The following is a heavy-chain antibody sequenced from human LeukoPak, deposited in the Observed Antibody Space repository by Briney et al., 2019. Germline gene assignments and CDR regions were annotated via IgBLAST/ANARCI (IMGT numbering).Heavy chain of an antibody. CDR2: IYHSGST. CDR1: GYSISSGYY. Sequence: PSETLSLTCTVSGYSISSGYYWGWIRQPPGKGLEWIGSIYHSGSTYYNPSLKSRVTISVDTSKNQFSLKLSSVTAADTAVYYCARDPYCSRTSCHRGIDYWGQGTLVTVSS. J-gene: IGHJ4*02. CDR3: ARDPYCSRTSCHRGIDY. D-gene: IGHD2-2*02. V-gene: IGHV4-38-2*02.